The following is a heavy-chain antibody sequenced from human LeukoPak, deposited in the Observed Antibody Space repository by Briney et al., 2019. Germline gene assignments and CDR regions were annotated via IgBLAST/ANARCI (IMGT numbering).Heavy chain of an antibody. CDR1: GGSISSGGYY. CDR3: ARESNDFWSGPLMFDP. D-gene: IGHD3-3*01. V-gene: IGHV4-31*03. CDR2: IYYSGST. Sequence: PSETLSLTCTVSGGSISSGGYYWSWIRQHPGKGLEWIGYIYYSGSTYYNPSLKSRVTISVDTSKNQFSLKLSSVTAADTAVYYSARESNDFWSGPLMFDPWGQGTLVTVSS. J-gene: IGHJ5*02.